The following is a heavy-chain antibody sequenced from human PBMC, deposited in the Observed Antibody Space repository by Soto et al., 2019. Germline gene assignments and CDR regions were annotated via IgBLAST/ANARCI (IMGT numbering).Heavy chain of an antibody. CDR1: GGSISSSSYY. D-gene: IGHD2-15*01. V-gene: IGHV4-39*01. Sequence: TSETLSLTCTVSGGSISSSSYYWGWIRQPPGKGLEWIGSIYYSGSTYYNPSLKSRVTISVDTSKNQFSLKLSSVTAADTAVYYCASPVGPIGHNWFDPWGQGTLVTVSS. CDR3: ASPVGPIGHNWFDP. J-gene: IGHJ5*02. CDR2: IYYSGST.